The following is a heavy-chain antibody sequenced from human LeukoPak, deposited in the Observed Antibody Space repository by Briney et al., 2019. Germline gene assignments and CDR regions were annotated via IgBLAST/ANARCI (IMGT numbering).Heavy chain of an antibody. CDR2: ISGSGGST. J-gene: IGHJ4*02. V-gene: IGHV3-23*01. D-gene: IGHD3-22*01. Sequence: GGSLRLSCAASGFTFSSYAMSWVRQAPGKGLEWVSAISGSGGSTYYADSVKGRFTISRDNSKNTLYLQMNSLRAEDTAVYYCATAPYDSSGYYYVFVRFDYWGLGTLVTVSS. CDR1: GFTFSSYA. CDR3: ATAPYDSSGYYYVFVRFDY.